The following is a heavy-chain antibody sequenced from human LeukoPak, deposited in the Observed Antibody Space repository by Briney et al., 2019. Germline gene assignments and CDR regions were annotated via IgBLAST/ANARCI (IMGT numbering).Heavy chain of an antibody. CDR3: ARMVRGVNNPWNWFDP. CDR1: GGSFSGYY. D-gene: IGHD3-10*01. J-gene: IGHJ5*02. V-gene: IGHV4-34*01. CDR2: INHSGST. Sequence: PSEPLSLTCAVYGGSFSGYYWSWIRQPPGKGLEWIGEINHSGSTNYNPSLKSRVTISVDTSKNQFSLKLSSVTAADTAVYYCARMVRGVNNPWNWFDPWGQGTLVTVSS.